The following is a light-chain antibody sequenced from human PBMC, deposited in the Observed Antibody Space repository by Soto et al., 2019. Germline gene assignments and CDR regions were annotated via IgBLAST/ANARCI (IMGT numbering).Light chain of an antibody. V-gene: IGLV2-14*02. CDR1: SSDVGNYDL. Sequence: QSALTQPASVSGSPGQSITISCTGTSSDVGNYDLVSWYQHHPGEAPKLMIYEASRRPSGVSNRFSGSKSGNTASLTISGLQVEDEGHYFCSSYTSASALAIFGGGTKVTVL. CDR2: EAS. CDR3: SSYTSASALAI. J-gene: IGLJ2*01.